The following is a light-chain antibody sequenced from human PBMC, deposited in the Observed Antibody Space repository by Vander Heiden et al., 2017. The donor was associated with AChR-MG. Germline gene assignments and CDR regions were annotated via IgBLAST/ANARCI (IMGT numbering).Light chain of an antibody. J-gene: IGKJ4*01. Sequence: EIVLTQSPGTLSMSPGEGVTLSCRASQSISDNYLAWYQQKPGQAPRLLISGASSRATGIPDRFTGSGSGTNFTLTISPLEPEDFAVYYCQQYGTSLLTFGGGTKVEIK. CDR1: QSISDNY. CDR3: QQYGTSLLT. V-gene: IGKV3-20*01. CDR2: GAS.